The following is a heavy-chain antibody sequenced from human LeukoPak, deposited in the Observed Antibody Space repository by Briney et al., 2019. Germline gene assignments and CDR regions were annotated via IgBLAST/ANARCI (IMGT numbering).Heavy chain of an antibody. V-gene: IGHV4-38-2*02. CDR2: IYHSGST. CDR1: GYSISSGYR. CDR3: ARTPGTVTTRGYYYYMDV. J-gene: IGHJ6*03. D-gene: IGHD4-17*01. Sequence: SETLSLTCTVSGYSISSGYRWGWIRQPPGKGLEWIGSIYHSGSTYCNPSLRSRVTISVDTSKNHFSLKLSSVAAADTAVYYCARTPGTVTTRGYYYYMDVWGKGTTVTVSS.